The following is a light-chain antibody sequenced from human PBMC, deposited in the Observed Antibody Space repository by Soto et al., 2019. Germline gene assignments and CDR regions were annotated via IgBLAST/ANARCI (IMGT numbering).Light chain of an antibody. CDR3: CTDAGSYKV. CDR1: SSDVGAYDY. Sequence: QSVLTQPRSVSGSPGQSVTISCTGTSSDVGAYDYVSWYQQHPGKAPKLLIYHVSKRPSGVPDRFSGSKSGNTASLTISGLQAQDEDDYHCCTDAGSYKVFGIGTKVTV. V-gene: IGLV2-11*01. J-gene: IGLJ1*01. CDR2: HVS.